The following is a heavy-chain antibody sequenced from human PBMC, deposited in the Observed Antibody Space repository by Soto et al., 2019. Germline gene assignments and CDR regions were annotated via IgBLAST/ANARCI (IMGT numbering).Heavy chain of an antibody. CDR1: GYTFTDYY. J-gene: IGHJ6*02. D-gene: IGHD2-2*01. CDR3: ARDLVPAAISFYGMDV. V-gene: IGHV1-2*02. CDR2: INPNSGAT. Sequence: GASVKVSCKASGYTFTDYYIHWVRQAPGQGLEWMGWINPNSGATSYAQKFQGRVTMTRDTSISTAYMELSRLRSDDTAVYYCARDLVPAAISFYGMDVWGQGTTVTVSS.